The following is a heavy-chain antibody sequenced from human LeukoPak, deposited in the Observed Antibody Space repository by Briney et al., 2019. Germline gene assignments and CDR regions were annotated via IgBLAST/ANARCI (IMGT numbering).Heavy chain of an antibody. CDR2: ISGSDGTS. Sequence: GGSLGLSCAASGFTFNSFAMNWVRQAPGKGLEWVSSISGSDGTSHYADFVKGRFTISRDNSKNTLYLQMNSLRVEDTAAYYCAKSLGVGGYTRYKGFDQWGQGTLVVVSS. J-gene: IGHJ4*02. V-gene: IGHV3-23*01. CDR1: GFTFNSFA. CDR3: AKSLGVGGYTRYKGFDQ. D-gene: IGHD3-16*02.